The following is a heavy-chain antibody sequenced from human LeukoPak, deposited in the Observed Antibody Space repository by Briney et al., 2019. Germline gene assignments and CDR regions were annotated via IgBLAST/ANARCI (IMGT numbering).Heavy chain of an antibody. CDR3: VKGSRSIAVDNLCDY. V-gene: IGHV3-23*01. CDR1: GFTFSSSA. Sequence: PGGSLRLSCAASGFTFSSSAMSWVRQAPGEGLEWVSAISSSGGSTYYADSVKGRFTISRDNSKNTLYLQMDSLRAEDTAVYYCVKGSRSIAVDNLCDYWGQGTLVTVSS. D-gene: IGHD6-6*01. J-gene: IGHJ4*02. CDR2: ISSSGGST.